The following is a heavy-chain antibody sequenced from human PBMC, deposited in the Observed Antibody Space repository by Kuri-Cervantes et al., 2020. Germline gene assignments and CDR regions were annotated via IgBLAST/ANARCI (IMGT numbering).Heavy chain of an antibody. V-gene: IGHV3-20*04. J-gene: IGHJ4*02. CDR1: GFTFGDYA. CDR2: INWNGGST. D-gene: IGHD4-17*01. CDR3: ASSVTTGGGGGY. Sequence: GESLKISCTASGFTFGDYAMSWVRQAPGKGLEWVSGINWNGGSTGYADSVKGRFTISRDNTKNSLYLQMNSLRAEDTAVYYCASSVTTGGGGGYWGQGTLVTVSS.